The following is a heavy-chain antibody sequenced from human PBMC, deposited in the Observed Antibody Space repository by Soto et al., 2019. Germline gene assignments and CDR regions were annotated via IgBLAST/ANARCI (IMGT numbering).Heavy chain of an antibody. CDR2: ISAYNGNT. V-gene: IGHV1-18*01. J-gene: IGHJ6*02. D-gene: IGHD3-22*01. CDR1: GYTFTSYG. CDR3: AREPYYYDSSGYAPYYYYGMDV. Sequence: QVQLVQSGAEVKKPGASVKVSCKASGYTFTSYGISWVRQAPGQGLEWMGWISAYNGNTNYAQKLQGRVTMTTDTSTSTAYMGLRSLRSDDTAVYYCAREPYYYDSSGYAPYYYYGMDVWGQGTTVTVSS.